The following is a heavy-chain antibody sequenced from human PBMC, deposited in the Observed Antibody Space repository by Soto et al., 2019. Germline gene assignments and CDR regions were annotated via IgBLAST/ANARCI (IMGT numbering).Heavy chain of an antibody. Sequence: SETLSLICAVYGGSFSGYYWSWIRQPPGKGLEWIGEINHSGSTNYNPSLKSRVTISVDTSKNQFSLKLSSVTAADTAVYYCARASGYSSSSCPDYWGQGTLVTVSS. J-gene: IGHJ4*02. CDR3: ARASGYSSSSCPDY. CDR1: GGSFSGYY. V-gene: IGHV4-34*01. CDR2: INHSGST. D-gene: IGHD6-6*01.